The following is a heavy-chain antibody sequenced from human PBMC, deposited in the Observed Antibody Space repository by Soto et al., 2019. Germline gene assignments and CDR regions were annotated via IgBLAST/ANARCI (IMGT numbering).Heavy chain of an antibody. CDR2: IIPIFGTS. V-gene: IGHV1-69*01. CDR3: ARDQGPECSGGRCFYYFGMDV. J-gene: IGHJ6*02. D-gene: IGHD2-15*01. Sequence: QLQLVQSGAEVEKPGSSVKVSCKASGGTFSTYDISWVRQAPGQGREWMGAIIPIFGTSNYAQNFQGRVSINADESTNTAYLELSGLRYDDTAVYYCARDQGPECSGGRCFYYFGMDVWGQGTTVTVSS. CDR1: GGTFSTYD.